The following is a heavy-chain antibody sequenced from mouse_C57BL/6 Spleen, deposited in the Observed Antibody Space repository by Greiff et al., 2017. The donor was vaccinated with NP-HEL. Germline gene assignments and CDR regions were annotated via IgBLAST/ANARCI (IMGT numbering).Heavy chain of an antibody. CDR1: GYTFTSYW. CDR2: IDPSDSYT. CDR3: ARFLQYYFDY. Sequence: QVQLQQPGAELVKPGASVKLSCKASGYTFTSYWMQWVKPRPGQGLEWIGEIDPSDSYTNYNQKFKGKATLTVDTSSSTAYMQLSSLTSEDSAVYYCARFLQYYFDYWGQGTTLTVSS. V-gene: IGHV1-50*01. J-gene: IGHJ2*01.